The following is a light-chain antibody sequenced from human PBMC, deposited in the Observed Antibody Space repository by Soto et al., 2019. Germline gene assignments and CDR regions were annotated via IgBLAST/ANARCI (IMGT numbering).Light chain of an antibody. CDR2: LNSDGSH. CDR1: SGHSSYA. CDR3: QTWGTGIHV. Sequence: QPVLTQSPSASASLGASVKLTCILSSGHSSYAIAWHQQQPEKGPRYLMKLNSDGSHSKGDGIPDRFSGSSSGAERYLIISSLQSEDEADYYCQTWGTGIHVFGTGTKVTVL. V-gene: IGLV4-69*01. J-gene: IGLJ1*01.